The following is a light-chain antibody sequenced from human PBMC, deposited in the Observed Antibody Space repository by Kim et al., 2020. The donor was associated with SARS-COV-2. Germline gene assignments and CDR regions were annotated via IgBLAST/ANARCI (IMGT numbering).Light chain of an antibody. V-gene: IGLV4-69*01. J-gene: IGLJ3*02. CDR2: LNSDGSY. CDR3: QTWGTGIRGV. Sequence: QLVLTQSPSASASLGASVKLTCTLSSGHSSYAIAWHQQQPEKGPRYLMKLNSDGSYTKGDGIPDRFSGSSSGAERYLTISSLQSEDEADYYCQTWGTGIRGVFGGGTKLTVL. CDR1: SGHSSYA.